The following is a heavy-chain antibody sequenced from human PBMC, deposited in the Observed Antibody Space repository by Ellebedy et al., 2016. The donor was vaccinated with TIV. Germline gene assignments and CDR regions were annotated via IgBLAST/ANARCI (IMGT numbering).Heavy chain of an antibody. V-gene: IGHV1-69*13. Sequence: SVKVSXXASGGTFSSYAISWVRQAPGQGLEWMGGIIPIFGTANYAQKFQGRVTITADESTSTAYMELSSLRSEDTAVYYCARQAVGNNWFDPWGQGTLVTVSS. D-gene: IGHD6-19*01. CDR3: ARQAVGNNWFDP. CDR2: IIPIFGTA. CDR1: GGTFSSYA. J-gene: IGHJ5*02.